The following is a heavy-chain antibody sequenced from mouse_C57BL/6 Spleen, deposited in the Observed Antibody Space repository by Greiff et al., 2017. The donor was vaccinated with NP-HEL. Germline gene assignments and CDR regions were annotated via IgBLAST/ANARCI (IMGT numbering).Heavy chain of an antibody. Sequence: QVQLKQPGAELVKPGASVKLSCKASGYTFTSYWMHWVKQRPGQGLEWIGMIHPNSGSTNYNEKFKSKATLTVDKSSSTAYMQLSSLTSEDSAVYYCATTTVVAWYFDVWGTGTTVTVSS. CDR2: IHPNSGST. J-gene: IGHJ1*03. D-gene: IGHD1-1*01. CDR1: GYTFTSYW. V-gene: IGHV1-64*01. CDR3: ATTTVVAWYFDV.